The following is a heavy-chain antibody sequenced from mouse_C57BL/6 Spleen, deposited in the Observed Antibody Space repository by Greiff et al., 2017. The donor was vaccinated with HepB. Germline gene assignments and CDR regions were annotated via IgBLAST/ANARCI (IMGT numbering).Heavy chain of an antibody. CDR3: ASVGKGYAMDY. CDR1: GYSITSGYY. Sequence: EVKLQESGPGLVKPSQSLSLTCSVTGYSITSGYYWNWIRQFPGNKLEWMGYISYDGRNNYNPSLKNRISITRDTSKNQFFLKLNSVTTEDTATYYCASVGKGYAMDYWGQGTSVTVSS. V-gene: IGHV3-6*01. J-gene: IGHJ4*01. CDR2: ISYDGRN.